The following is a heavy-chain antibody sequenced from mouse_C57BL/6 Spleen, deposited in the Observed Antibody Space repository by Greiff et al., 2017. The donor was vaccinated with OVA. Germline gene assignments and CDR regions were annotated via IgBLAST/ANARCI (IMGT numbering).Heavy chain of an antibody. V-gene: IGHV1-4*01. J-gene: IGHJ2*01. CDR1: GYTFTSYT. Sequence: QVQLQQSGAELARPGASVKMSYKASGYTFTSYTMHWVKQRPGQGLEWIGYINPSSGYTKYNQKFKDKATLTADKSSSTAYMQLSSLTSEDSAVYYCARDGSSLFPYWGQGTTLTVSS. CDR2: INPSSGYT. CDR3: ARDGSSLFPY. D-gene: IGHD1-1*01.